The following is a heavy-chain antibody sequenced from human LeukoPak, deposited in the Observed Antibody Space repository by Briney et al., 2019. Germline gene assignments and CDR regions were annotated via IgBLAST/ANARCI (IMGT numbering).Heavy chain of an antibody. CDR2: IYSGGST. Sequence: GGSLRLSCAASGFTVSSNYMSWVRQAPGKGLEWVSVIYSGGSTYDADSVKGRFTISRDNSKNTLYLQMNSLRAEDTAVYYCARDFAEIITTTGSVPHYYYYMDVWGQGTTVTVSS. J-gene: IGHJ6*03. CDR3: ARDFAEIITTTGSVPHYYYYMDV. D-gene: IGHD6-13*01. V-gene: IGHV3-53*01. CDR1: GFTVSSNY.